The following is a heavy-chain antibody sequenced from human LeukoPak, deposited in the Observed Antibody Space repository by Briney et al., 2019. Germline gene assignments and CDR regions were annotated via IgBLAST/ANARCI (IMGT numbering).Heavy chain of an antibody. J-gene: IGHJ4*02. CDR3: ARSVGGHFDY. V-gene: IGHV3-48*02. D-gene: IGHD3-16*01. CDR2: ITSNSATI. CDR1: GFTFSVYS. Sequence: PGGPLRLSCAASGFTFSVYSMNWVRQPPGMGLEWVSYITSNSATIQYADSVKGRFTMSRDNAKNSLSLQMNSLRDEDTAVYYCARSVGGHFDYWGQGMLVTVSS.